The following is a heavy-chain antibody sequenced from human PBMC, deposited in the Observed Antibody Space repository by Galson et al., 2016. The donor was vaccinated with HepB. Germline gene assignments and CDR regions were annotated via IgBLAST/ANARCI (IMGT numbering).Heavy chain of an antibody. J-gene: IGHJ4*02. CDR1: GFTFSNYG. CDR2: IWYDGGSK. CDR3: AKDREGGARRLFDY. V-gene: IGHV3-33*06. D-gene: IGHD3-16*01. Sequence: SLRLSCAASGFTFSNYGMHWVRRAPGKGLEWVAFIWYDGGSKYYADSVKDRFSISRDNVKNTLYLQMNSLRVEDTALYYCAKDREGGARRLFDYWGQGILVTVSS.